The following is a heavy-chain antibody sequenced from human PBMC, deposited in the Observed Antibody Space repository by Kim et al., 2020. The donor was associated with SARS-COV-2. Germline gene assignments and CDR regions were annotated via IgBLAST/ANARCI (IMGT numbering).Heavy chain of an antibody. Sequence: GGSLRLSCAASGFTFSSYWMNWVRQAPGKGLEWVANINQDGSEKSYVDSVKGRLTLSRDNAKNSLYLQMNSLRADDTAVYYCARGKRNFDILTGNYVAPYYFDYWGQGTLVTVSA. CDR3: ARGKRNFDILTGNYVAPYYFDY. V-gene: IGHV3-7*01. CDR1: GFTFSSYW. CDR2: INQDGSEK. J-gene: IGHJ4*02. D-gene: IGHD3-9*01.